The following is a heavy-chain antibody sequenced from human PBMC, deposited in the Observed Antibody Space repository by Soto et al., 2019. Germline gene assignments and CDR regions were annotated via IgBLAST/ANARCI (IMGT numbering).Heavy chain of an antibody. CDR3: ANGDGYNWHAFDI. J-gene: IGHJ3*02. CDR1: GFTFSSYG. CDR2: TSYDGSNK. V-gene: IGHV3-30*18. D-gene: IGHD5-12*01. Sequence: QVQLVESGGGVVQPGRSLRLSCAASGFTFSSYGMHWVRQAPGKGLEWVAVTSYDGSNKYYADSVKGRFTISRDNSKNTLYLQMNSLRGEDTAVYYCANGDGYNWHAFDIWGQGTMVTVSS.